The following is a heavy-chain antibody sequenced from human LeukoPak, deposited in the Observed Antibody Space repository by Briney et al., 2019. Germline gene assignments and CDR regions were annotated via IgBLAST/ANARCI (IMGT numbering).Heavy chain of an antibody. V-gene: IGHV4-34*01. D-gene: IGHD6-6*01. CDR1: GGSFSGYY. J-gene: IGHJ4*02. CDR2: INHSGST. CDR3: ARSSIAACHSSGFDY. Sequence: PSETLSLTCAAYGGSFSGYYWSWIRQPPGKGLEWIGEINHSGSTNYNPSLKSRVTISVDTSKNQFSLKLSSVTAADTAVYYCARSSIAACHSSGFDYWGQGTLVTVSS.